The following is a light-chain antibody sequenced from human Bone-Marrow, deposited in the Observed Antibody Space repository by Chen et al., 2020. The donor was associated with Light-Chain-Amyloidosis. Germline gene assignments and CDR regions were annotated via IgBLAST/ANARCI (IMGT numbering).Light chain of an antibody. CDR1: NIGSTS. CDR2: DDS. CDR3: QVWDRSSDRPV. V-gene: IGLV3-21*02. J-gene: IGLJ3*02. Sequence: SYVLTQPSSVAMAPGQPAPIACGGNNIGSTSVHWYQQTPGQAPLLVVYDDSDRPSGIPERLSGSNSGNTATLTISRVEAGDEADYYCQVWDRSSDRPVFGGGTKLTVL.